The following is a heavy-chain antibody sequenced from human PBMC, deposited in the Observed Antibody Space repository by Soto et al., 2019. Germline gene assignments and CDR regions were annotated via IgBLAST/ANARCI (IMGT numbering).Heavy chain of an antibody. CDR3: ARGGVVAATPSRWFDP. V-gene: IGHV4-30-4*01. Sequence: QVQLQESGPGLVKPSQTLSLTCTVSGGSISSGDYYWRWIRQPPGKGLEWIGYIYYSGSTYYNPSLKSRVTIAVDPSKNQFSLKLRSVTAADTAVYYCARGGVVAATPSRWFDPWGQGTLVTVSS. CDR1: GGSISSGDYY. D-gene: IGHD2-15*01. CDR2: IYYSGST. J-gene: IGHJ5*02.